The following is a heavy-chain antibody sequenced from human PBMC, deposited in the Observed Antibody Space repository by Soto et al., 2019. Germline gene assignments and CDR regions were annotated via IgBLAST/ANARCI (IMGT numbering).Heavy chain of an antibody. CDR2: IYYSGST. CDR1: GGSISSSSYY. CDR3: ARHEGRGVRFLEWLSHFDY. J-gene: IGHJ4*02. Sequence: QLQLQESGPGLVKPSETLSLTCTVSGGSISSSSYYWGWIRQPPGKGLEWIGSIYYSGSTYYNPSLKSRVTISVDTSKNQFSLKLSSVTAADTAVYYCARHEGRGVRFLEWLSHFDYWGQGTLVTVSS. V-gene: IGHV4-39*01. D-gene: IGHD3-3*01.